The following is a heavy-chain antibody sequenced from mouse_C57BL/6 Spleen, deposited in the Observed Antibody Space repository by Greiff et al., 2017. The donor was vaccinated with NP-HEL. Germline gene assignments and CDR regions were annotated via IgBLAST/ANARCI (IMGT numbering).Heavy chain of an antibody. D-gene: IGHD2-14*01. CDR1: GFTFNTYA. Sequence: EVQGVESGGGLVQPKGSLKLSCAASGFTFNTYAMHWVRQAPGKGLEWVARIRSKSSNYATYYADSVKDRFTISRDVSQSMLYLQMNNLKTEDTAMYYCVREGRYEDAMDYWGQGTSVTVSS. CDR3: VREGRYEDAMDY. CDR2: IRSKSSNYAT. J-gene: IGHJ4*01. V-gene: IGHV10-3*01.